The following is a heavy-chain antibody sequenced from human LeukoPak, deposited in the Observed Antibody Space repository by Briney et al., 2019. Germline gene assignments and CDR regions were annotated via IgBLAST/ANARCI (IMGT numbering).Heavy chain of an antibody. Sequence: SETLSLTCAVYGGSFSGYYWSWIRQPAGKGLEWIGRIYTSGSTNYNPSLKSRVTMSVDTSKNQFSLKLSSVTAADTAVYYCARALYSSGFDYWGQGTLVTVSS. CDR2: IYTSGST. D-gene: IGHD6-19*01. V-gene: IGHV4-59*10. CDR3: ARALYSSGFDY. J-gene: IGHJ4*02. CDR1: GGSFSGYY.